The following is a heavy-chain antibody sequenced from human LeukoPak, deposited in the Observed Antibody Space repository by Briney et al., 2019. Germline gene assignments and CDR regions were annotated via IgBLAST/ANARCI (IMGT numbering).Heavy chain of an antibody. CDR1: GGSFSGYY. CDR2: INHSGST. CDR3: ARGLVVDTAVVTRVNWFDP. J-gene: IGHJ5*02. D-gene: IGHD5-18*01. Sequence: SSETLSVICAVYGGSFSGYYWSWIRQPPGKGLEWIGEINHSGSTNYNPSLKSRVTISVDTSKNQFSLELSSVTAADTAVYYCARGLVVDTAVVTRVNWFDPWGQGTLVTVSS. V-gene: IGHV4-34*01.